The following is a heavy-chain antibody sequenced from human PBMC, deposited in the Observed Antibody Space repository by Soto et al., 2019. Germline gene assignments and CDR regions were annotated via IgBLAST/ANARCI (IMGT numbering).Heavy chain of an antibody. V-gene: IGHV3-43*01. CDR1: GFTFNAFS. CDR2: INWDGTTT. D-gene: IGHD1-1*01. CDR3: AKEMSTIYFDS. Sequence: PGGSLRLSCAASGFTFNAFSLHWVRQAPGKGREWVCLINWDGTTTRYADAVRGRFTVSRDNRKKSLYLQMNSLRPEYTAFYFCAKEMSTIYFDSWGEGALVTVS. J-gene: IGHJ4*02.